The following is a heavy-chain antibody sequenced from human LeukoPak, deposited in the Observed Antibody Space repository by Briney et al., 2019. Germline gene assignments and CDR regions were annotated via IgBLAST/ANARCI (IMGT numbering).Heavy chain of an antibody. CDR1: GFTFSGHF. CDR2: ISINGDKT. D-gene: IGHD2-2*01. CDR3: AKGNYCSSTSCYPDAFDI. Sequence: GGSLRLSCSASGFTFSGHFMHWVRQAPGKGLEYVSSISINGDKTYYAESVKGRFTISRDDSKNTLYLQMNSLRAEDTAVYYCAKGNYCSSTSCYPDAFDIWGQGTMVTVSS. J-gene: IGHJ3*02. V-gene: IGHV3-64*04.